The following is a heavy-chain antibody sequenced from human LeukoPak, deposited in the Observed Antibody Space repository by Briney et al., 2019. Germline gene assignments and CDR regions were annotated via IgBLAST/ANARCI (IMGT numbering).Heavy chain of an antibody. Sequence: AGGSLRLSCTASGFTFGDYVMSWFRQSPGKGLGWIGSIYYSGTTCYNPSLQSRVTISVDTSKNQFSLKLSSVTAADTAVYYCARDGSYCGGDCYHPLKYNWFDPWGQGTLVTVSS. V-gene: IGHV4-39*07. CDR2: IYYSGTT. CDR1: GFTFGDYV. J-gene: IGHJ5*02. CDR3: ARDGSYCGGDCYHPLKYNWFDP. D-gene: IGHD2-21*02.